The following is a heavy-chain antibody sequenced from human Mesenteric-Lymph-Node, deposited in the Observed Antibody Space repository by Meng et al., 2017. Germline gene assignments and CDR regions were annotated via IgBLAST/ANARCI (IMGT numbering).Heavy chain of an antibody. CDR1: GFTFSDYY. J-gene: IGHJ4*02. CDR3: VRDYIGLRPGDH. D-gene: IGHD4-17*01. CDR2: ITSGGNSL. Sequence: GESLKISCAASGFTFSDYYMNWVRQTPGKGLEWVSSITSGGNSLYYAASVKGRFTISRDNAKNSSSLQMNSLRADDTALYYCVRDYIGLRPGDHWGQGTLVTVSS. V-gene: IGHV3-69-1*01.